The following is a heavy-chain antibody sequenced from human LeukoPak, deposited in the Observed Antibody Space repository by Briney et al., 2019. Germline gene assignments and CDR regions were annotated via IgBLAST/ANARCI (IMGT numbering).Heavy chain of an antibody. V-gene: IGHV3-21*04. CDR3: ARVGSEDTAMVTGNWFDP. J-gene: IGHJ5*02. CDR2: ISSSSSYI. Sequence: GGSLRLSCAASGFTFSSYSMNWVRQAPGKGLEWVSSISSSSSYIYYADSVKGRFTISRDNAKNSLYLQMNSLRAEDTAVYYCARVGSEDTAMVTGNWFDPWGQGTLVTVSS. CDR1: GFTFSSYS. D-gene: IGHD5-18*01.